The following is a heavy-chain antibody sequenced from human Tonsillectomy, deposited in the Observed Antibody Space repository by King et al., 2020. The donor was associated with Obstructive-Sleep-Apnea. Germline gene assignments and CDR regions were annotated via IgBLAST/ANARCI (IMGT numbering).Heavy chain of an antibody. D-gene: IGHD1-26*01. CDR3: AKSIASSVGATV. V-gene: IGHV3-66*01. CDR1: GFTVSNYY. J-gene: IGHJ1*01. Sequence: EVQLVESGGTLVQPGGSLRLSCAASGFTVSNYYMSWVRQAPGKGLEWVSVIYSGGSTYYADSAKGRFTISRDDSKKTLFLQMNNLRAEDTAVYYCAKSIASSVGATVWGQGTLVTVSS. CDR2: IYSGGST.